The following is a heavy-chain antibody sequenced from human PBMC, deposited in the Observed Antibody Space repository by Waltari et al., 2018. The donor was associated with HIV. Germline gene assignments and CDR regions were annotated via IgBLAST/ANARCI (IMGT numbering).Heavy chain of an antibody. CDR3: ASARETMGVDFDF. CDR2: VIPMSGTA. CDR1: GGSFTSYS. V-gene: IGHV1-69*08. Sequence: QVQLVQSGAEVRTPGSSVKVSCKASGGSFTSYSIHWVRQAPGQGLEWMGRVIPMSGTAMKAQKFQARVTISADKSTTTAYIELTSLRTEDTAVYYCASARETMGVDFDFWGQGTLVTVSS. J-gene: IGHJ4*02. D-gene: IGHD3-10*01.